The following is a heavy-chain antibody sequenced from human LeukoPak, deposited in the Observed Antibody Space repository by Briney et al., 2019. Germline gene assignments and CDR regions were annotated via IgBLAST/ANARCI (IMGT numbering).Heavy chain of an antibody. V-gene: IGHV7-4-1*02. J-gene: IGHJ4*02. D-gene: IGHD6-13*01. CDR2: INTSTGNP. Sequence: ASVKVSCKASGYTFTSYAMNWVRQAPGQGLEWMGWINTSTGNPTYAQGFTGRFVFSLDTSVSTAYLQISSLKAEDTAVYYCARDLVAAAAPGEYYFDYWGQGTLVTVSS. CDR1: GYTFTSYA. CDR3: ARDLVAAAAPGEYYFDY.